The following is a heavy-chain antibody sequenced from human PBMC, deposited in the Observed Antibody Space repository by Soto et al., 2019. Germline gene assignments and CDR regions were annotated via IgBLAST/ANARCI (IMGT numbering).Heavy chain of an antibody. V-gene: IGHV4-30-4*01. D-gene: IGHD3-10*01. CDR1: GGSISSADYY. CDR2: FHSSGAT. CDR3: ASICFGDFAY. Sequence: SETLSLTCTVSGGSISSADYYWSWIRQPPGKGLEWIGYFHSSGATYKDPSLKSRVTISVDTSKNQISLKLDSVTAADTAVYYCASICFGDFAYWGHGTLVTVSS. J-gene: IGHJ1*01.